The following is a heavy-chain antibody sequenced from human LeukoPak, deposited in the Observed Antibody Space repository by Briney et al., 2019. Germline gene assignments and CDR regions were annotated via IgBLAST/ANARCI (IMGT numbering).Heavy chain of an antibody. D-gene: IGHD1-26*01. CDR3: ARGLYSGSYYDY. J-gene: IGHJ4*02. CDR1: GXSISNYY. CDR2: SHYNGSP. V-gene: IGHV4-59*01. Sequence: SETLSLTCSVSGXSISNYYWSWLRQPPGKGLEWIGYSHYNGSPNYNPSLKSRVTISLDTSKNHFSLKLSSVTAADTAAYYCARGLYSGSYYDYWGQGTLVTVSS.